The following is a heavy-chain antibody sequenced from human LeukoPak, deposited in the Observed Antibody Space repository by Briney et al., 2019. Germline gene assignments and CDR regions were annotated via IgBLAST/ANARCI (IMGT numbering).Heavy chain of an antibody. V-gene: IGHV3-30*03. Sequence: GGSLRLSCAASGFTFSSYGMHWVRQAPGKGLEWVAVISYDGSNKYYADSVKGRFTISRDNSKNTLYLQMNSLRAEDTAVYYCARVFGPGTLALSPVDYWGQGTLVTVSS. CDR2: ISYDGSNK. CDR1: GFTFSSYG. J-gene: IGHJ4*02. D-gene: IGHD3-10*01. CDR3: ARVFGPGTLALSPVDY.